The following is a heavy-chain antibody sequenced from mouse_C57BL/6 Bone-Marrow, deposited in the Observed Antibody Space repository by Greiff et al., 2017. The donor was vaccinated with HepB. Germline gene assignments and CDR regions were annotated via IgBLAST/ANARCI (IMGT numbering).Heavy chain of an antibody. CDR2: ISDGGSYT. Sequence: DVQLVESGGGLVKPGGSLKLSCAASGFTFSSYAMSWVRQTPEKRLEWVATISDGGSYTYYPDNVKGRFTISRDNAKNNLYLQMSHLKSEDTAMYYCARDPGWLLPYWYFDVWGTGTTVTVSS. CDR3: ARDPGWLLPYWYFDV. D-gene: IGHD2-3*01. CDR1: GFTFSSYA. J-gene: IGHJ1*03. V-gene: IGHV5-4*01.